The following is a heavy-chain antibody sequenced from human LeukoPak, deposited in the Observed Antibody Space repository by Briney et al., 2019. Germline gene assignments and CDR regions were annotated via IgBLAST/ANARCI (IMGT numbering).Heavy chain of an antibody. CDR3: ARDLSPAYCGGDCYQDAFDI. J-gene: IGHJ3*02. V-gene: IGHV1-18*01. D-gene: IGHD2-21*01. CDR2: ISAYNGNT. Sequence: ASXXVSCKASGYTFTSYGISWVRQAPGQGREWMGWISAYNGNTNYAQKLQGRVTMTTDTSTSTAYMELRSLRSDDTAVYYCARDLSPAYCGGDCYQDAFDIWGQGTMVTVSS. CDR1: GYTFTSYG.